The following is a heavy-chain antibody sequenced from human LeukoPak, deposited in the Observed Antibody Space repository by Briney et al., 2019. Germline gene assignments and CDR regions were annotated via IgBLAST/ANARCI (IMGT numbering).Heavy chain of an antibody. CDR3: ARRDDYGYKGFDQ. CDR2: TNPADSET. V-gene: IGHV5-51*01. CDR1: GYSFPTYW. D-gene: IGHD4/OR15-4a*01. J-gene: IGHJ4*02. Sequence: GESLKISCEGFGYSFPTYWIGWARQLPGKGLEWMGITNPADSETRYTPSFQGLVTISADKSVSTAYLQWSGLKASDTATYYCARRDDYGYKGFDQWGRGTLVTVSS.